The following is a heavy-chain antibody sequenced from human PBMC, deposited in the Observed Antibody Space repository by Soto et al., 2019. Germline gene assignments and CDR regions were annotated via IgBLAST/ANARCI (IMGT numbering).Heavy chain of an antibody. CDR3: TSRRDWTAVDLFDY. CDR2: IKSKTDGGTT. J-gene: IGHJ4*02. CDR1: GFTFSNAW. V-gene: IGHV3-15*01. Sequence: GGSLRLSCAASGFTFSNAWMSWVRQAPGKGLEWVGRIKSKTDGGTTDYAAPVKGRFTISRDDSKNTLYLQMNSLKIDDTAVYYCTSRRDWTAVDLFDYWGLGTLVTVSS. D-gene: IGHD5-18*01.